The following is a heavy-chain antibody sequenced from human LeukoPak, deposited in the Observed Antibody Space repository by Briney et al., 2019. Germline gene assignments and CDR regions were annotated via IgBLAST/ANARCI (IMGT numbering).Heavy chain of an antibody. J-gene: IGHJ4*02. CDR2: TYYRSKWYS. CDR1: GDSVSSNSAA. V-gene: IGHV6-1*01. Sequence: SQTLSLTCAISGDSVSSNSAAWNWIRQSPSRGLGWLGRTYYRSKWYSHYAVAVSSRITINPDTSKNQFSLQLNSVTPEDTAVYYCARGNSGFIDSWGQGTLVTVSS. CDR3: ARGNSGFIDS. D-gene: IGHD6-19*01.